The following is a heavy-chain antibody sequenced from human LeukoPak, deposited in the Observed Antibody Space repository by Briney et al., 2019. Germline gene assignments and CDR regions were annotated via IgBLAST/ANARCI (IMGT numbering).Heavy chain of an antibody. J-gene: IGHJ6*04. V-gene: IGHV3-33*01. D-gene: IGHD2-21*01. CDR1: GFTFSSYG. Sequence: PGGSLRLSCAASGFTFSSYGMHWVRQAPGKGLGWVAVIWYDGSNRYYEDSVKGRFTISRDNSKNTLYLQMNSLRAEDTAVYYCARVCGDCYYYGMDVWGKGTTVTVSS. CDR2: IWYDGSNR. CDR3: ARVCGDCYYYGMDV.